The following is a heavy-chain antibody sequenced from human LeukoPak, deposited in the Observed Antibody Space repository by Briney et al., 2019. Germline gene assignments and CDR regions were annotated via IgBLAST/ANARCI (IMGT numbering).Heavy chain of an antibody. D-gene: IGHD3-10*01. V-gene: IGHV3-66*01. CDR1: GLTFSNYA. CDR2: IYSGGST. J-gene: IGHJ4*02. Sequence: GGSLRLSCAAYGLTFSNYAMSWVRQAPGKGLEWVSVIYSGGSTYYADSVKGRFTISRDNSKNTLYLQMNSLRAEDTAVYYCASYVHYYGSGSYDYWGQGTLVTVSS. CDR3: ASYVHYYGSGSYDY.